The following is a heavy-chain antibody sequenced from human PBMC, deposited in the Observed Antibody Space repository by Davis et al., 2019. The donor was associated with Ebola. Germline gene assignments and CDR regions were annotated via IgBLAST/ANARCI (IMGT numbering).Heavy chain of an antibody. V-gene: IGHV5-51*01. CDR3: AIAKYDFDSSGYFYDD. CDR2: IYPGDSDT. Sequence: GESLKISCKGSGLTFTNYWIAWVRQMSGKGLEWMGIIYPGDSDTRYSPSFQGQVTISADKSISTAYLQWNSLKASDTGIYYCAIAKYDFDSSGYFYDDWGQGTLLTVSS. J-gene: IGHJ4*02. D-gene: IGHD3-22*01. CDR1: GLTFTNYW.